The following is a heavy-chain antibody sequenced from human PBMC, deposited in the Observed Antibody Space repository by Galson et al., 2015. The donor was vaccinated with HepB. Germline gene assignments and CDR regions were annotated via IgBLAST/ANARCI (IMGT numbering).Heavy chain of an antibody. V-gene: IGHV1-69*13. CDR2: IIPIFGTA. CDR3: ASTGADLPFSRDIVLMVYAITFDY. J-gene: IGHJ4*02. CDR1: GGTFSSYA. Sequence: SVKVSCKASGGTFSSYAISWVRQAPGQGLEWMGGIIPIFGTANYAQKFQGRVTITADESTSTAYMELSSLRSEDTAVYYCASTGADLPFSRDIVLMVYAITFDYWGQGTLVTVSS. D-gene: IGHD2-8*01.